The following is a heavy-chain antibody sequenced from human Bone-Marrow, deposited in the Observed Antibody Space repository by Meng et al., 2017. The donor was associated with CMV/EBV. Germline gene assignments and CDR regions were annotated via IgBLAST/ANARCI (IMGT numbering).Heavy chain of an antibody. Sequence: GESLKISCAASGFTFSSYAMSWVRQAPGKGLEWVSAISGSGGSTYYADSVKGRFTISRDNSKNTLYLQMNSLRAEDTAVYYCASHKAQRVPVDVSGQGTTVTVSS. CDR1: GFTFSSYA. D-gene: IGHD2-2*01. CDR2: ISGSGGST. CDR3: ASHKAQRVPVDV. V-gene: IGHV3-23*01. J-gene: IGHJ6*02.